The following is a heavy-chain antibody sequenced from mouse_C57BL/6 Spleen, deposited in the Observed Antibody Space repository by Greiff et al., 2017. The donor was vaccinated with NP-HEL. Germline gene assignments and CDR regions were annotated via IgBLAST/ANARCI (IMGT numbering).Heavy chain of an antibody. D-gene: IGHD1-1*01. V-gene: IGHV14-3*01. CDR2: IDPANGNT. Sequence: VQLQQSGAELVRPGASVKLSCTASGFTFTNSYMHWVKQRPEQGLEWIGMIDPANGNTKYAPKFQGKATITADTSSNTAFLQLSSLTSEDSASSYCASDCYDGSCVYAMDYWGQGTSVTVSS. CDR3: ASDCYDGSCVYAMDY. CDR1: GFTFTNSY. J-gene: IGHJ4*01.